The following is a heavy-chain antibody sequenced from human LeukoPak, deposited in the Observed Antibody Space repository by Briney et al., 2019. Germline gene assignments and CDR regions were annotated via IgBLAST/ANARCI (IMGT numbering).Heavy chain of an antibody. Sequence: SGPTLVKPTHTLTLTCTFSGFSLSTSGVGVGWIRQPPGKALEWLAIIYWDDDKRYSPSLKSRLTITKDTSKNQLVLTMTNMDPVDTATYHCAHRRGNSGWSEGYFDYWGQGILVTVSS. D-gene: IGHD6-19*01. CDR2: IYWDDDK. J-gene: IGHJ4*02. CDR3: AHRRGNSGWSEGYFDY. V-gene: IGHV2-5*02. CDR1: GFSLSTSGVG.